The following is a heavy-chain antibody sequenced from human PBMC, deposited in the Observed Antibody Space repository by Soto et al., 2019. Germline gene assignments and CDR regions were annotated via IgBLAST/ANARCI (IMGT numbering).Heavy chain of an antibody. CDR2: IRSKANSYAT. CDR3: TSDTARVYYGMDV. D-gene: IGHD5-18*01. V-gene: IGHV3-73*02. Sequence: EVQLVESGGGLVQPGGSLKLSCAASGFTFSGSAMHWVRQASGKGLEWVGRIRSKANSYATAYAASVKGRFTISRDDSKNTAYLQMNSLKTEDTAVYYCTSDTARVYYGMDVWGQGTTVTVS. J-gene: IGHJ6*02. CDR1: GFTFSGSA.